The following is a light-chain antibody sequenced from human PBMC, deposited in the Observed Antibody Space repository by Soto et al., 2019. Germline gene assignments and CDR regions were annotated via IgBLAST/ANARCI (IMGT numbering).Light chain of an antibody. CDR1: QSLLYSSNNKNF. J-gene: IGKJ2*01. CDR2: WAS. V-gene: IGKV4-1*01. Sequence: DIVMTQSPDSLAVSLGERATINCKSSQSLLYSSNNKNFLAWYQQKPGQPPKLLFYWASTRHSGVPDRFSGSGSGTDFTLTISSLQREDFATYFCQQSHSTPYTFGQGTKLEI. CDR3: QQSHSTPYT.